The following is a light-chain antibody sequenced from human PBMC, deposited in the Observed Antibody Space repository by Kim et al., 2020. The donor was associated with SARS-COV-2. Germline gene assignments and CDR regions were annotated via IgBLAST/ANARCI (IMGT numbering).Light chain of an antibody. V-gene: IGLV1-40*01. CDR1: SSNIGAGYD. CDR2: GNT. CDR3: RSYDITRSGFWV. J-gene: IGLJ3*02. Sequence: QSVLTQPPSVSGAPGQRVTISCTGSSSNIGAGYDVHWYQQVPGRAPKLLIYGNTYRPSGVPDRFSASKSGTSASLAITGLLAEDESDYYCRSYDITRSGFWVFGGGTQLTVL.